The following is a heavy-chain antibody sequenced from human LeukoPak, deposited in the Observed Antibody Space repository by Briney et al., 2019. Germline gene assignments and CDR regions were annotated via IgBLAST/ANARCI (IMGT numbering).Heavy chain of an antibody. D-gene: IGHD3-22*01. J-gene: IGHJ4*02. CDR3: ARDPPFDSSVLYY. Sequence: ASVKVSCKASGYTFTGYALHWVRQAPGQRLEWMGWINAGNGNTKYSQKFQGRVTITRDTSASTAYMELSSLRSEDTAVYYCARDPPFDSSVLYYWGQGTLVTVSS. V-gene: IGHV1-3*01. CDR2: INAGNGNT. CDR1: GYTFTGYA.